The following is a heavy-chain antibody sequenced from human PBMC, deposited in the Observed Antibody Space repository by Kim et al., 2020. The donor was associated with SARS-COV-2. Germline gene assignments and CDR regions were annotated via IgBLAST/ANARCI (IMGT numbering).Heavy chain of an antibody. Sequence: GVSLRLSCAASGFTFDDYGMSWVRQAPGKGLEWVSGINWNGGSTGYADSVKGRFTISRDNAKNSLYLQMNSLRAEDTALYYCARVEDWNYEDGSGSYFRHFDYWGQGTLVTVSS. CDR2: INWNGGST. V-gene: IGHV3-20*04. D-gene: IGHD3-10*01. J-gene: IGHJ4*02. CDR3: ARVEDWNYEDGSGSYFRHFDY. CDR1: GFTFDDYG.